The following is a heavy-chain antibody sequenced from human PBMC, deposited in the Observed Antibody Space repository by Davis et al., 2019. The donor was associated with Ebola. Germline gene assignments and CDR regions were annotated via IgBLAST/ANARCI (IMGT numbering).Heavy chain of an antibody. CDR1: GYTFTSYG. J-gene: IGHJ3*02. V-gene: IGHV1-18*01. CDR3: ARGRIYGLFDI. D-gene: IGHD3-10*01. CDR2: ISAYNGNT. Sequence: ASVKVSCKASGYTFTSYGISWVRQAPGQGLEWMGWISAYNGNTNYAQKLQGRVTITTDTSTGTAYMELRGLRSDDTAVYYCARGRIYGLFDIWGQGTMVTVSS.